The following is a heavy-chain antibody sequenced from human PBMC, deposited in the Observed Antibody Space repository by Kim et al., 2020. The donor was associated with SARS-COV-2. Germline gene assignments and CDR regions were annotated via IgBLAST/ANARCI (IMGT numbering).Heavy chain of an antibody. D-gene: IGHD3-22*01. CDR3: AKDYYYDSSGFTYYFDC. V-gene: IGHV3-9*01. CDR1: GFTFGDYV. J-gene: IGHJ4*02. CDR2: ISWNSGSI. Sequence: GGSLRLSCAASGFTFGDYVMHWVRQAPGKGLEWVSGISWNSGSIGHADSVKGRFTISRDNAKNSLYLQMNSLRAEDTALYYCAKDYYYDSSGFTYYFDCWGQGTLVTVSS.